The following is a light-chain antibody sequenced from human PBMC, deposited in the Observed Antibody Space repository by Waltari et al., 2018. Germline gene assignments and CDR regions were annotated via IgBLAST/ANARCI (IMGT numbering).Light chain of an antibody. Sequence: EVVMTQSPVTLSVSPGEMATLSCRASQNVGSNLAWYHQKPGQAPSLLVYGASTRATGIPARFSGSGSGTEFTLTISSLQSEDFAVYYCQQYTNWPRTFGQGTTVEI. J-gene: IGKJ1*01. CDR1: QNVGSN. CDR3: QQYTNWPRT. V-gene: IGKV3-15*01. CDR2: GAS.